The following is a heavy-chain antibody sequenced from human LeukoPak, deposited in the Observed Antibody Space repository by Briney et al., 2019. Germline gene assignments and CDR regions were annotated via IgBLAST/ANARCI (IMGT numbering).Heavy chain of an antibody. D-gene: IGHD4-17*01. J-gene: IGHJ4*02. CDR3: ARLQYGDFYFDY. CDR2: FYYSGST. Sequence: SETLSLTCTVSGGPISSSSDYWGWIRQPAGKGLEWIGSFYYSGSTSYNPSLKSRVTISVDTSKNQFSLRLSSVTAADTAVYYCARLQYGDFYFDYWGQGTLVTVSS. V-gene: IGHV4-39*01. CDR1: GGPISSSSDY.